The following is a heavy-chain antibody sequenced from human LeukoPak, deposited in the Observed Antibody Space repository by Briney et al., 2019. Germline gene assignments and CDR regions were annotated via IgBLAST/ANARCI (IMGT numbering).Heavy chain of an antibody. CDR1: GYTFTSYG. CDR2: ISAYNGNT. Sequence: ASVKVSCKASGYTFTSYGISWVRQAPGQGLEWMGWISAYNGNTNYAQKFQGRVTMTEDTSTDTAYMELSSLRSEDTAVYYCATHDTGSVVVADYYYYMDVWGKGTTVTVSS. J-gene: IGHJ6*03. V-gene: IGHV1-18*01. D-gene: IGHD2-15*01. CDR3: ATHDTGSVVVADYYYYMDV.